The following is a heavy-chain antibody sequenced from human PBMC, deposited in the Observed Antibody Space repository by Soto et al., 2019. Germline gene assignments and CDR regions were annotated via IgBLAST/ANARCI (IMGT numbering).Heavy chain of an antibody. D-gene: IGHD2-15*01. J-gene: IGHJ4*02. CDR1: GGSSGGGY. Sequence: PSETLSLTWAVSGGSSGGGYWSWIRQPPGKGLEWIGEINHSGSTNYNPSLKSRVTISVDTSKNQFSLKLSSVTAADTAVYYCASFFGGDCSGGSCYHSFDYWGQGTLVTVSS. CDR2: INHSGST. CDR3: ASFFGGDCSGGSCYHSFDY. V-gene: IGHV4-34*01.